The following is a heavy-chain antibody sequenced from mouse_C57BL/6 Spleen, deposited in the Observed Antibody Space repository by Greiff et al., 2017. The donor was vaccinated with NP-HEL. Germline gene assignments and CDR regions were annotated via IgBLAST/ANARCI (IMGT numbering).Heavy chain of an antibody. J-gene: IGHJ2*01. D-gene: IGHD1-1*01. Sequence: VQLQQSGPELVKPGASVKISCKASGYAFSSSWMNWVKQRPGKGLEWIGRIYPGDGDTNYNGKFKGKATLTADKSSSTAYMQLSSLTSEDSAVYFCARSPEYDGRRGDYWGQGTTLTVSS. CDR3: ARSPEYDGRRGDY. V-gene: IGHV1-82*01. CDR2: IYPGDGDT. CDR1: GYAFSSSW.